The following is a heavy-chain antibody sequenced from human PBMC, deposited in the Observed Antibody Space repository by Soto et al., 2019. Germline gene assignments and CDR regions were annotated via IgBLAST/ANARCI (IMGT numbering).Heavy chain of an antibody. V-gene: IGHV4-30-2*05. J-gene: IGHJ5*02. Sequence: PSETLSLTCAVSGGSISSGGYSWSWIRQPPGKGLEWIGYIYHSGSTYYNPSLKSRATTSMDTSKNEFYLNLSSVTAADTAVYFWARGGGGDNGLAPGGQGILVTVSS. CDR3: ARGGGGDNGLAP. D-gene: IGHD3-16*01. CDR1: GGSISSGGYS. CDR2: IYHSGST.